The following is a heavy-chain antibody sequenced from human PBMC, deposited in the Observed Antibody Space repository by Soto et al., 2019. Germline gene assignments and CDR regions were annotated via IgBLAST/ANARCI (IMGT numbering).Heavy chain of an antibody. CDR3: ATSYYYCSAGAY. J-gene: IGHJ4*02. Sequence: QVQLVQSGAEVKKPGASVKVSCKASGYTFTSYGISWVQQAPGQGLEWMGWISAYNGNTNYAQKLQGRVTMTTDTSPSTSSMQLRSLRSDATAVYFCATSYYYCSAGAYWGQGTLVTVSS. CDR1: GYTFTSYG. D-gene: IGHD3-10*01. CDR2: ISAYNGNT. V-gene: IGHV1-18*01.